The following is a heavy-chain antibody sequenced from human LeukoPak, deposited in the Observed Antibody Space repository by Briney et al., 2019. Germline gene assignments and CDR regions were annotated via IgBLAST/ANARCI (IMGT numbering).Heavy chain of an antibody. J-gene: IGHJ4*02. D-gene: IGHD3-22*01. V-gene: IGHV3-9*01. CDR2: ISWNSGSI. CDR1: GFTFDDYA. Sequence: GGSLRLSCAASGFTFDDYAMHWVRQAPGKGLEWVSGISWNSGSIGYADSVKGRFTISRDNAKNSLHLQMNSLRAEDTALYYCAKARYYDSSGYYDYWGQGTLVTVSS. CDR3: AKARYYDSSGYYDY.